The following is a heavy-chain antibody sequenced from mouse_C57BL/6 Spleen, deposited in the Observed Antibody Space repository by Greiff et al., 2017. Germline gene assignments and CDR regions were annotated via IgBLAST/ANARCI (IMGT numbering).Heavy chain of an antibody. CDR1: GYTFTSYW. V-gene: IGHV1-7*01. J-gene: IGHJ3*01. D-gene: IGHD2-5*01. Sequence: VQLQQSGAELAKPGASVKLSCKASGYTFTSYWMHWVKQRPGQGLEWIGYINPSSGYTKYNQKFKDKATLTAAKSSSTAYMQLSNLTYKDSAVYYCARSGLYRNYRYAYWGQGTLVTVSA. CDR3: ARSGLYRNYRYAY. CDR2: INPSSGYT.